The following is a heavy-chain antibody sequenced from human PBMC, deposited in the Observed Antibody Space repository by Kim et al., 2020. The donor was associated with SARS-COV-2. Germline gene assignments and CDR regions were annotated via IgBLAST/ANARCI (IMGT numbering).Heavy chain of an antibody. CDR1: GGSISSGGYY. D-gene: IGHD6-6*01. J-gene: IGHJ4*02. CDR3: ASTYDSSSLLDY. V-gene: IGHV4-31*03. CDR2: IYYSGST. Sequence: SETLSLTCTVSGGSISSGGYYWSWIRQHQGTGLEWIGYIYYSGSTYYNPSLKSRVTISVDTSKNQFSLKLSSVTAADTAVYYCASTYDSSSLLDYWGKRTLVTVSS.